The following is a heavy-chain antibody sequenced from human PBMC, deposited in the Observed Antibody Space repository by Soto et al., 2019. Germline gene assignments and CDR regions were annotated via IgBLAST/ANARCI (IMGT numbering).Heavy chain of an antibody. J-gene: IGHJ4*02. CDR2: ISAYNGNT. Sequence: QVQLVQSGAEVKKPGASVKVSCKASGYTFTSYGISWVRQAPGQGLEWMGWISAYNGNTNYAQKLQGRVTMTTDTSTSTAYTELRSLRSDDTAVYYCARDLSLGGYSYGYEDYWGQGTLVTVSS. V-gene: IGHV1-18*01. CDR1: GYTFTSYG. D-gene: IGHD5-18*01. CDR3: ARDLSLGGYSYGYEDY.